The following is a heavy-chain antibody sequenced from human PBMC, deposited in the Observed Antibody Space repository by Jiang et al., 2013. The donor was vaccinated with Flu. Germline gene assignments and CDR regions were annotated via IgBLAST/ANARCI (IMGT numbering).Heavy chain of an antibody. CDR3: ARVETSSGYDAARVDH. CDR2: ISHTGSII. D-gene: IGHD6-19*01. V-gene: IGHV3-11*04. Sequence: GVVKPGGSLRLSCAASGLNFSVDYMSWIRQAPGKGLEWISYISHTGSIIYYSDSVRGRFTISRDNAKKSVHLEMNTLRVEDTAIYYCARVETSSGYDAARVDHWGQGTLVTVSS. J-gene: IGHJ4*02. CDR1: GLNFSVDY.